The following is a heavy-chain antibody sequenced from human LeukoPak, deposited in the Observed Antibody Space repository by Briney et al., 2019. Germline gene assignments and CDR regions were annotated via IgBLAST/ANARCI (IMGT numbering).Heavy chain of an antibody. D-gene: IGHD3-3*01. V-gene: IGHV3-30-3*01. J-gene: IGHJ4*02. CDR3: ARAHYDFWSGYLDY. Sequence: GGSLRLSYAASGFTFSSYAMHWVRQAPGKGLEWVAVISYDGSNKYYADSVKGRFTISRDNSKNTLYLQMNSLRAEDTAVYYCARAHYDFWSGYLDYWGQGTLVTVSS. CDR1: GFTFSSYA. CDR2: ISYDGSNK.